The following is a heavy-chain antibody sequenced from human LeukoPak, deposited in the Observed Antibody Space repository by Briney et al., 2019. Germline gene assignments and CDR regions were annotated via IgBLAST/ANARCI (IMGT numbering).Heavy chain of an antibody. Sequence: EASVKVSCKASGYTFTSYYIHWVRQAPGQGLEWVGIIYPSGGNTHYAQKFQGGVTMTRDTSTSTAYMELRSLRSDDTAVYYCARVPIPELLWVGEEQGGYYYYYMDVWGKGTTVTISS. CDR1: GYTFTSYY. CDR2: IYPSGGNT. D-gene: IGHD3-10*01. CDR3: ARVPIPELLWVGEEQGGYYYYYMDV. V-gene: IGHV1-46*01. J-gene: IGHJ6*03.